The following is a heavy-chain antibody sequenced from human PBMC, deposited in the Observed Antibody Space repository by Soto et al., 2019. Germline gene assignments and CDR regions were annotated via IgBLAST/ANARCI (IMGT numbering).Heavy chain of an antibody. CDR2: MNPNSGNT. CDR1: GYTFTSYD. Sequence: QVQLVQSGAEVKKPGASVKVSCKASGYTFTSYDINWVRPATGQGLAWMGWMNPNSGNTGYAQKFQGRVNMTRNTSISTAYRELSSLRSEDTAGAYCARTLYGDNVDYWGQGTLVTVSS. CDR3: ARTLYGDNVDY. V-gene: IGHV1-8*01. D-gene: IGHD4-17*01. J-gene: IGHJ4*02.